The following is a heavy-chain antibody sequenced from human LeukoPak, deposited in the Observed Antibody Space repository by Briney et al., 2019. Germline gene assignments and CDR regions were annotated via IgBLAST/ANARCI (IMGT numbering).Heavy chain of an antibody. CDR3: AKTLDYGGNEGFDY. D-gene: IGHD4-23*01. CDR2: TRGSGGST. Sequence: GGSLRLSCAASGFTFSSYAMSWVRQAPGKGLEWVSGTRGSGGSTYYADPVKGRFTISKDNSKNTLYLQMNSLRAEDTAVYYCAKTLDYGGNEGFDYWGQGTLVTVSS. J-gene: IGHJ4*02. V-gene: IGHV3-23*01. CDR1: GFTFSSYA.